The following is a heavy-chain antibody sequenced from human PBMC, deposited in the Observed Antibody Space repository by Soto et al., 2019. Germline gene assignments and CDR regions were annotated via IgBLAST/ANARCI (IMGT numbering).Heavy chain of an antibody. J-gene: IGHJ5*02. V-gene: IGHV1-18*01. Sequence: QVKLVQSGAEVKKPGASVKVSCETSGYTFFSYGITWVRQAPGQGLEWMGWVSGYNGHTNYAQKFQGRATMTRDISTTTAYMELRNLRSDDTAVYYCARLVGPTSSDNWFDPWGQGTLVTVSS. CDR2: VSGYNGHT. CDR1: GYTFFSYG. D-gene: IGHD1-26*01. CDR3: ARLVGPTSSDNWFDP.